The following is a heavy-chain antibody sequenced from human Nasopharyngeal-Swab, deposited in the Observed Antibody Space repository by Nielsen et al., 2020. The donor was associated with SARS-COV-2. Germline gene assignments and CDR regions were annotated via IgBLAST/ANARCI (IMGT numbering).Heavy chain of an antibody. Sequence: WIRQPPGKGLEWVAVIWYDGSNKYYADSVKGRFTISRDNSKNTLYLQMNSLRAEDTAVYYCARDVIAVEGKVNGGENGGQGEVGTVSS. CDR3: ARDVIAVEGKVNGGEN. V-gene: IGHV3-33*01. J-gene: IGHJ4*02. CDR2: IWYDGSNK. D-gene: IGHD6-19*01.